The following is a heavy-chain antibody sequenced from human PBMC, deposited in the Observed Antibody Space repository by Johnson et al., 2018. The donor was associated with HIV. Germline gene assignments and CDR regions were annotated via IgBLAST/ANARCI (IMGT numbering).Heavy chain of an antibody. CDR3: AREVFTIFGATQLGAFDI. V-gene: IGHV3-30-3*01. CDR1: GFTFSSYA. J-gene: IGHJ3*02. Sequence: QMQLVESGGGVVQPGRSLRLSCAASGFTFSSYAMHWVRQAPGKGLEWVAVISYDGSNKYYADSVKGRFTISRDNSKNTLYLQMNSLRAEDTAVYYCAREVFTIFGATQLGAFDIWGQGTMVTVSS. CDR2: ISYDGSNK. D-gene: IGHD3-3*01.